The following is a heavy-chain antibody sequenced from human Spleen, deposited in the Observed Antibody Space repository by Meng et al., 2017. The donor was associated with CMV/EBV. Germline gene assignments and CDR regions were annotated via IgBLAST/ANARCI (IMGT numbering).Heavy chain of an antibody. Sequence: AFRSYAISWVRQAPGQGLEWMGGIIPFFGTANYAQKFQGRVTITTDESTSTAYMELSSLRSEDTAVYYCAREPYCSSTSCYLNWFDPWGQGTLVTVSS. V-gene: IGHV1-69*05. CDR2: IIPFFGTA. CDR1: AFRSYA. J-gene: IGHJ5*02. D-gene: IGHD2-2*01. CDR3: AREPYCSSTSCYLNWFDP.